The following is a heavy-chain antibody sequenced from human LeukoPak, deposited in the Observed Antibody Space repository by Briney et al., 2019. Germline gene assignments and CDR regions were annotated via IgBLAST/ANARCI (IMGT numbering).Heavy chain of an antibody. D-gene: IGHD3-3*01. CDR1: GFTFSSYA. CDR2: ISGSGGGT. Sequence: GGSLRLSCAASGFTFSSYAMSWVRQAPGKGLEWVSAISGSGGGTYYADSVQGRFTISRDNSKNTLYLQMNSLRAEDTAVYYCAKLYYDFWSGYYAFDYWGQGTLVTVSS. J-gene: IGHJ4*02. V-gene: IGHV3-23*01. CDR3: AKLYYDFWSGYYAFDY.